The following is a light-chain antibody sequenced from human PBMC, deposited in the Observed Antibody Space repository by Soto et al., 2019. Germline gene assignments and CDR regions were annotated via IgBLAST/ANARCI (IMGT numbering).Light chain of an antibody. CDR3: ATWDGRLSAVV. CDR1: TSNIGNNY. J-gene: IGLJ2*01. V-gene: IGLV1-51*01. CDR2: DND. Sequence: QAVVTQPPSVSAAPGQKVTISCSGSTSNIGNNYVSWYQHLPGTAPKLLIYDNDKRPSGIPDRFSGSRSGTSATLGITGLQTGDEAAYYCATWDGRLSAVVFGGGTKLTVL.